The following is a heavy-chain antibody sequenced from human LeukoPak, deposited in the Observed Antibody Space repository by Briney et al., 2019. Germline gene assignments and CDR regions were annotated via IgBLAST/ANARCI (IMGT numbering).Heavy chain of an antibody. D-gene: IGHD6-19*01. J-gene: IGHJ4*02. CDR3: ARAAGSSLSRARFDY. V-gene: IGHV3-23*01. CDR2: ISGGSDFI. Sequence: GSLGLSCAASGFTFSSYAVNWVRQAPGKGLQWVSAISGGSDFIYYAGSVKGRFTISRDNPKGTVYLQMNSLRVEDTAIYYCARAAGSSLSRARFDYWGPGTLVTASS. CDR1: GFTFSSYA.